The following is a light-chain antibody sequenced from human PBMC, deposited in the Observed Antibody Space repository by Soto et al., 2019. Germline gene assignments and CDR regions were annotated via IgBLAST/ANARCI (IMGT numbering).Light chain of an antibody. CDR1: SRDVGGYDY. V-gene: IGLV2-14*01. CDR2: EVT. J-gene: IGLJ1*01. CDR3: CSYTSASTQV. Sequence: QSVLSQPASVSGSPGQSITISCTGTSRDVGGYDYVSWYRQLPGKAPKLLIYEVTNRPSGASHRFSGSKSGNTASLTISGLQADDEADYYCCSYTSASTQVFGTGTKVTVL.